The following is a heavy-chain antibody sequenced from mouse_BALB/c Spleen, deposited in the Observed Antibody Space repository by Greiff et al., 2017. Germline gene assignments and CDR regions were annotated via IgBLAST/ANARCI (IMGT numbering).Heavy chain of an antibody. CDR1: GFTFSDYY. CDR3: ARGGLYYGYVWFAY. V-gene: IGHV5-4*02. D-gene: IGHD2-2*01. Sequence: EVHLVESGGGLVKPGGSLKLSCAASGFTFSDYYMYWVRQTPEKRLEWVATISDGGSYTYYPDSVKGRFTISRDNAKNNLYLQMSSLKSEDTAMYYCARGGLYYGYVWFAYWGQGTLVTVSA. CDR2: ISDGGSYT. J-gene: IGHJ3*01.